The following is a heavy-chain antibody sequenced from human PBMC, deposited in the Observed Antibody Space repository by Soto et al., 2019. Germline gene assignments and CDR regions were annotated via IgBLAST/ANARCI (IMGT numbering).Heavy chain of an antibody. CDR2: VYYSGGA. V-gene: IGHV4-39*01. D-gene: IGHD2-15*01. J-gene: IGHJ5*01. CDR3: GRVVEGATRHTDFDS. CDR1: GVSIHNSHSF. Sequence: SETLSLTCAVSGVSIHNSHSFWGWIRQPPGKGLEFIGSVYYSGGANYNPSLKSRVTVSIVTSNNQFSLRVNSVTAADTAVYYCGRVVEGATRHTDFDSWGQGILVTVSS.